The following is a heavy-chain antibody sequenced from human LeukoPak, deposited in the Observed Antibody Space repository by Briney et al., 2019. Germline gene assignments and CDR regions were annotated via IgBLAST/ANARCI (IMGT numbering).Heavy chain of an antibody. Sequence: SVKVSCKASGGTFSSYAISWVRQAPGQGLEWMGGIIPIFGTANYAQRFQGRVTITADESTSTAYMELSSLRSEDTAVYYCARDRKAYSSSTYFDYWGQGTLVTVSS. CDR1: GGTFSSYA. CDR2: IIPIFGTA. V-gene: IGHV1-69*13. CDR3: ARDRKAYSSSTYFDY. J-gene: IGHJ4*02. D-gene: IGHD6-6*01.